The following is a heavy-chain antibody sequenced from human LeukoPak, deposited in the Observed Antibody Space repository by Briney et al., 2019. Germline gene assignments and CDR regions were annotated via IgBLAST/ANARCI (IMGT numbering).Heavy chain of an antibody. CDR1: GFTFSSYA. Sequence: PGGSLRLSCAASGFTFSSYAMICVRQAPGKGLEWVSLISDSGSSTYYPDSVKGRFTISRDNSKNTVYLQMNSLRAEDTAVYYCAKGVSGYGSGRPFDYWGQGTLVTVSS. CDR2: ISDSGSST. D-gene: IGHD3-10*01. CDR3: AKGVSGYGSGRPFDY. J-gene: IGHJ4*02. V-gene: IGHV3-23*01.